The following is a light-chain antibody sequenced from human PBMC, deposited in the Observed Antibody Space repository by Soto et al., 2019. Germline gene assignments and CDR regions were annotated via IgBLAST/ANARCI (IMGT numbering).Light chain of an antibody. CDR3: QQFNNYLIT. Sequence: DVQMTQSPSTLSASVGDRVTITCRASQSISSWLAWYQQKPGQAPKLLIYDASSLESGVPSRFSGSGSGTDFTLTISSLQPEDFATYYCQQFNNYLITFGQGTRLEIK. J-gene: IGKJ5*01. CDR1: QSISSW. CDR2: DAS. V-gene: IGKV1-5*01.